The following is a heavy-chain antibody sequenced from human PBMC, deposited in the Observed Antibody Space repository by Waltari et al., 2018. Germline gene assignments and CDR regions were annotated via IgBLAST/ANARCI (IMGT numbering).Heavy chain of an antibody. D-gene: IGHD3-9*01. V-gene: IGHV3-23*01. CDR3: ARDIHYFAPDY. CDR2: FDSDGST. J-gene: IGHJ4*02. CDR1: GFSFANYA. Sequence: EVQLLESGGGLIQPGGSLRLSCEASGFSFANYAMSWVRQAPGKGLECGSGFDSDGSTQYGDSVKGRFTISRDKSKNMVELQMNSLRAEDTAKYFCARDIHYFAPDYWGQGTLVTVSS.